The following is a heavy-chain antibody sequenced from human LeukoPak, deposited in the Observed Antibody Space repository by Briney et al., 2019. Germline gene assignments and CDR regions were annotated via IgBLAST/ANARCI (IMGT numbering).Heavy chain of an antibody. J-gene: IGHJ1*01. CDR1: GGSISSYY. V-gene: IGHV4-59*08. D-gene: IGHD3-22*01. Sequence: PSETLSLTCTVSGGSISSYYWSWIRQPPGKGLEWIGYIYYSGSTYYYNPSLKSRVTMSVDTSKNQFSLKLSSVTAADTAVYHCARQYYYDGGGPFQHWGQGTPVTVSS. CDR2: IYYSGSTY. CDR3: ARQYYYDGGGPFQH.